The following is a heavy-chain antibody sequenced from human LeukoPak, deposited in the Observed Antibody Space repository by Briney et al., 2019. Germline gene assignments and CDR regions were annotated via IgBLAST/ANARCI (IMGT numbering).Heavy chain of an antibody. D-gene: IGHD3-9*01. V-gene: IGHV1-46*01. Sequence: ASVKVSCKASGYSFTNYAMNWVRQAPGQGFEWMGIFNPTYSSPIYAQTFDGRVTMTSDISTSTFYMELSTLRSEDTAVYFCAKDPRNILTGDYDDFDIWGQGTMVIVSS. CDR1: GYSFTNYA. J-gene: IGHJ3*02. CDR3: AKDPRNILTGDYDDFDI. CDR2: FNPTYSSP.